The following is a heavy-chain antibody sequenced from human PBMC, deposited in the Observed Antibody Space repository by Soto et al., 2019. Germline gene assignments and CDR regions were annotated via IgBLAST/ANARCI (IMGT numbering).Heavy chain of an antibody. Sequence: GSLRLSCAASGFTFSSYGMHWVRQAPGKGLEWVAVIWYDGSNKYYADSVKGRFTISRDNSKNTLYLQMNSLRAEDTAVYYCARYLAYYYDSSGYYFDYWGHGTLVTVSS. V-gene: IGHV3-33*01. CDR1: GFTFSSYG. D-gene: IGHD3-22*01. CDR2: IWYDGSNK. CDR3: ARYLAYYYDSSGYYFDY. J-gene: IGHJ4*01.